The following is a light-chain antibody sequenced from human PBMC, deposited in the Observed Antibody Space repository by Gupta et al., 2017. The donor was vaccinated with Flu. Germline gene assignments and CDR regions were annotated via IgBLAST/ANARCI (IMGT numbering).Light chain of an antibody. CDR1: QSISSW. Sequence: DIQMTQSTSTLSASGGDRVTITCRACQSISSWLAWYQQKPGKAPKLLIYMASSVERGVPSRFSGSGSGTDFTLTISSLQPEDVGTYYCQHYHSYPYTLGQGTNLEIK. CDR3: QHYHSYPYT. CDR2: MAS. J-gene: IGKJ2*01. V-gene: IGKV1-5*03.